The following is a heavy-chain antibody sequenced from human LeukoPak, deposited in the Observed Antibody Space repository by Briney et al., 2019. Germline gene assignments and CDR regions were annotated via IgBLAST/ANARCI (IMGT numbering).Heavy chain of an antibody. D-gene: IGHD3-3*01. V-gene: IGHV3-48*04. J-gene: IGHJ6*03. CDR1: GFTFSSYI. Sequence: GGSLRLSCAASGFTFSSYIMNWVRQAPGKGLEWASYISSSSSTIYYADSVKGRFTLSRDNAKNSLYLQMNSLRAEDTAVYYCAKDLAIFGVVIIAAMDVWGKGTTVTVSS. CDR3: AKDLAIFGVVIIAAMDV. CDR2: ISSSSSTI.